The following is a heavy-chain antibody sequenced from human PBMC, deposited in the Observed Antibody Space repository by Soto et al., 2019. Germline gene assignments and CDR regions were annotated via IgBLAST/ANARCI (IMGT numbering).Heavy chain of an antibody. V-gene: IGHV3-30-3*01. Sequence: GGSLRLSCAASGFTFSSYAMHWVRQAPGKGLEWVAVISYDGSNKYYADSVKGRFTISRDNSKNTLYLQMNSLRAEDTAVYYCARDRQILGYCSSTSCSNFDYWGQGTLVTVSS. CDR1: GFTFSSYA. CDR3: ARDRQILGYCSSTSCSNFDY. CDR2: ISYDGSNK. J-gene: IGHJ4*02. D-gene: IGHD2-2*01.